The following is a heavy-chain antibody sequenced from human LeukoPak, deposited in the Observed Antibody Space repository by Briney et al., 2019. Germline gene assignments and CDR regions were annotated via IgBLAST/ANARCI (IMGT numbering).Heavy chain of an antibody. J-gene: IGHJ3*02. CDR1: GFSLSTSGMC. Sequence: SGPTLVKSTQTLTLTCTFSGFSLSTSGMCVSWIRQPPGKALEWLARIDWDDDKYYSTPLKTRLTISKDTSKNQVVLTMTNMDPVDTATYYCARILTTVTHDAFDIWGQGTMVTVSS. D-gene: IGHD4-17*01. CDR2: IDWDDDK. CDR3: ARILTTVTHDAFDI. V-gene: IGHV2-70*11.